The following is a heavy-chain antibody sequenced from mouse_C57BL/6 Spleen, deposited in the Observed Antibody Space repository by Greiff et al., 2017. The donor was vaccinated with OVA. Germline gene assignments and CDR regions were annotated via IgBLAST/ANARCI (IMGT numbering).Heavy chain of an antibody. Sequence: ESGPGLVKPSQSLSLTCSVTGYSITSGYYWNWIRQFPGNKLEWMGYISYDGSNNYNPSLKNRISITRDTSKNQFFLKFNSVTTEDTATYYCARVSNYVYCDYWGQGTTLTVSS. V-gene: IGHV3-6*01. CDR2: ISYDGSN. CDR3: ARVSNYVYCDY. CDR1: GYSITSGYY. J-gene: IGHJ2*01. D-gene: IGHD2-5*01.